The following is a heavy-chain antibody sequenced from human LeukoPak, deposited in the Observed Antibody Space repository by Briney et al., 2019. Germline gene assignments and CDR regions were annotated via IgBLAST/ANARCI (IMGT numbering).Heavy chain of an antibody. CDR3: ARELYGYCSGGSCYRYYYYGMDV. Sequence: ASVKVSCKASGYTFTSYGISWVRQAPGQGLEWMGWMNPNSGNTGYAQKFQGRVTMTRNTSISTAYMELSSLRSEDTAVYYCARELYGYCSGGSCYRYYYYGMDVWGQGTTVTVSS. CDR2: MNPNSGNT. D-gene: IGHD2-15*01. V-gene: IGHV1-8*02. CDR1: GYTFTSYG. J-gene: IGHJ6*02.